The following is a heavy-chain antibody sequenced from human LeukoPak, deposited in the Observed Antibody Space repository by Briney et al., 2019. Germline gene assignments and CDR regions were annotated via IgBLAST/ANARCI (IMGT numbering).Heavy chain of an antibody. D-gene: IGHD3-10*01. V-gene: IGHV5-51*01. CDR3: AGMYYYGSGSYYNFVY. J-gene: IGHJ4*02. CDR1: GYSFTSYW. CDR2: IYPGDSDT. Sequence: GESLKISCKGSGYSFTSYWIGWVRQMPGKGLERMGIIYPGDSDTRYSPSFQGQVTISADKSISTAYLQWSSLKASDTAMYYCAGMYYYGSGSYYNFVYWGQGTLVTVSS.